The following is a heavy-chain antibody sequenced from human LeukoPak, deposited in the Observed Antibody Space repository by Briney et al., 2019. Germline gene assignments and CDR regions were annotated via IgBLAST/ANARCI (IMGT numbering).Heavy chain of an antibody. Sequence: PGGSLRLSCAASGFTFSSYSMNWVRQAPGKGLEWVSFISGSSGYIYYADSVKGRFTISRDNAKNSLYLQMNSLRDEDTAVYYCARGEYGSGSYHIDYWGQGTLVTVSS. J-gene: IGHJ4*02. CDR2: ISGSSGYI. CDR3: ARGEYGSGSYHIDY. V-gene: IGHV3-21*01. D-gene: IGHD3-10*01. CDR1: GFTFSSYS.